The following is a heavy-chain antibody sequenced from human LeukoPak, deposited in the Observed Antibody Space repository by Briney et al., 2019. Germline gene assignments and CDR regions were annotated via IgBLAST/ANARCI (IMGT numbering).Heavy chain of an antibody. CDR2: IWYDGSNK. J-gene: IGHJ4*02. Sequence: GRSLRLSCAASGFTFSINGMHWVRQAPAKGLEWVAVIWYDGSNKFYADSVKGRFTISRDNSKNTLYLQMNSLRAEDTAVYYCARGTDQITMVRGSQKPLEYWGQGTLVIVSS. V-gene: IGHV3-33*01. CDR1: GFTFSING. CDR3: ARGTDQITMVRGSQKPLEY. D-gene: IGHD3-10*01.